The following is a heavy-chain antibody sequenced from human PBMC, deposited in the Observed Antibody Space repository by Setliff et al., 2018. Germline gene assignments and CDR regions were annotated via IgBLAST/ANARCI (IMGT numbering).Heavy chain of an antibody. Sequence: GASVKVSCKASGYAFFGYFMNWVRQAPGQGPEWMGWINPDNGGTHYAEKFQGRVTMTRDTSISTAYMELSSLGSEDTAVYYCARVQGSKYLDVWGKGTTVTVSS. V-gene: IGHV1-2*02. CDR3: ARVQGSKYLDV. CDR2: INPDNGGT. J-gene: IGHJ6*03. D-gene: IGHD3-10*01. CDR1: GYAFFGYF.